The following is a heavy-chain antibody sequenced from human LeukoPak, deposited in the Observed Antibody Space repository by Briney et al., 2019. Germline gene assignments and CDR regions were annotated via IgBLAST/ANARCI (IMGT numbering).Heavy chain of an antibody. D-gene: IGHD1-26*01. CDR1: GFTFSSYS. CDR2: ISSSSSYI. J-gene: IGHJ4*02. V-gene: IGHV3-21*01. CDR3: AREADSGSHYLDY. Sequence: GGSLRLSCAASGFTFSSYSMNWVRQAPGKGLEWVSSISSSSSYIYYADSVKGRFTISRDNAKNSLYLQMNSLRAEDTAVYYCAREADSGSHYLDYWGQGTLVTVSS.